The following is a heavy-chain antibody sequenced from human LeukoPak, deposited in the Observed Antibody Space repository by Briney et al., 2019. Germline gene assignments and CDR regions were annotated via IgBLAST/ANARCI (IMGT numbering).Heavy chain of an antibody. CDR1: GGSISSYY. J-gene: IGHJ6*03. Sequence: PSETLSLTCTVSGGSISSYYWSWIRQSPGKGLEWIGSIYYTGSTYYNPSLKSRVTISVDTSKNQFSLKLSSVTAADTAVFYCARIVNYYYNYMDVWGKGTTVTVS. CDR2: IYYTGST. D-gene: IGHD2-15*01. CDR3: ARIVNYYYNYMDV. V-gene: IGHV4-59*12.